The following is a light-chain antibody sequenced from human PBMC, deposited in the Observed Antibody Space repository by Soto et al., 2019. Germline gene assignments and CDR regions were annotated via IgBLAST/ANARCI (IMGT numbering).Light chain of an antibody. CDR2: GAS. CDR3: KQYNNWPRT. Sequence: EIVMTQSPATLSVSPGERATLYCSHSQSVSSNLAWYQQKPGQAPRLLIYGASTRSTGIPARFSGSGSGTEFTLTISSLQSEDFAVYYCKQYNNWPRTFGKGTKVDIK. CDR1: QSVSSN. J-gene: IGKJ1*01. V-gene: IGKV3-15*01.